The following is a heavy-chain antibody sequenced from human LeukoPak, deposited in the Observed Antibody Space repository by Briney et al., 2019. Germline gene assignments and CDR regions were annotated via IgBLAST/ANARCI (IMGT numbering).Heavy chain of an antibody. V-gene: IGHV3-33*06. CDR3: AKDRTVTGRGIDY. J-gene: IGHJ4*02. CDR1: GFTFSSYG. D-gene: IGHD4-17*01. Sequence: PGGSLRLSCAASGFTFSSYGMHWVRQAPGKGLEWVSLIWYDGSNKYYADSVKGRFTISGDNSKNTLYLQMNSLRAEDTAVYYCAKDRTVTGRGIDYWGQGTLVTVSS. CDR2: IWYDGSNK.